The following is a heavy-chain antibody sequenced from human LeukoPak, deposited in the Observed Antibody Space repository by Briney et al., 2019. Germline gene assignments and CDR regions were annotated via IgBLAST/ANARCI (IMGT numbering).Heavy chain of an antibody. J-gene: IGHJ6*02. CDR1: GGSISSGGYY. V-gene: IGHV4-31*11. CDR2: INYSGSA. Sequence: SETLSLTCAVSGGSISSGGYYWSWVRQLPGKGLEWIAYINYSGSAYYKPSLKSRVTISVDTSKNQFSLNLGSVTAADTAVYYCARDRAPGGRGVILPDYYIYGMDVWGQGTTVTVSS. D-gene: IGHD3-10*01. CDR3: ARDRAPGGRGVILPDYYIYGMDV.